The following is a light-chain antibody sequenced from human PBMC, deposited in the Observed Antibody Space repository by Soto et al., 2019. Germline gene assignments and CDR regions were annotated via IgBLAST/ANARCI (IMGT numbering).Light chain of an antibody. Sequence: EIVLTQSPATLSLSPGERATLSCRASQSVSSYLAWYQQKPGQAPRLLIYEASNRATGIPVRFSGSGSGTDFTLTISSLEPEDSAVYYCQQRSNWPPMYTVGQGTRLEIK. J-gene: IGKJ2*01. CDR3: QQRSNWPPMYT. CDR1: QSVSSY. V-gene: IGKV3-11*01. CDR2: EAS.